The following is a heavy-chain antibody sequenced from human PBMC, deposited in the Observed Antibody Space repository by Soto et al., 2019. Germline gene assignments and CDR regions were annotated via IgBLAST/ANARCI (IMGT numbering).Heavy chain of an antibody. Sequence: GASVKVSRKASGYTFTSYAMHCVRQAPGQRLEWMGWINAGNGNTKYSQKFQGRVTITRDTSASTAYMELSSLRSEDTAVYYCASPLSLYSSSWYYFDYWGQGTLVTVSS. CDR3: ASPLSLYSSSWYYFDY. J-gene: IGHJ4*02. V-gene: IGHV1-3*01. CDR2: INAGNGNT. CDR1: GYTFTSYA. D-gene: IGHD6-13*01.